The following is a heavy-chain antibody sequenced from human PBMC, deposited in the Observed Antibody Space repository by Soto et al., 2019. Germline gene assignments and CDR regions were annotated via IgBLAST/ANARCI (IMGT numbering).Heavy chain of an antibody. Sequence: SETLSLTCTVAGGPISRSTYYWGWIRQPPGKGMEWIGNIYYSGTTYYNPSLKSRVTISVDTSKNQCCLRVTSVTAADTSIYYCGGLSTYSYPMGACDRGSTGTVSS. CDR3: GGLSTYSYPMGA. V-gene: IGHV4-39*01. CDR2: IYYSGTT. J-gene: IGHJ6*04. CDR1: GGPISRSTYY. D-gene: IGHD5-18*01.